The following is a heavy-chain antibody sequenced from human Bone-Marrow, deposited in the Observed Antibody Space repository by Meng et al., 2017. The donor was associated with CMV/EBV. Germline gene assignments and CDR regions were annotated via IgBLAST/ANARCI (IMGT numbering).Heavy chain of an antibody. V-gene: IGHV3-7*01. CDR2: INQDGSLK. J-gene: IGHJ4*02. CDR3: ATSTWNYCKY. Sequence: GGSLRLSCAASGFTLSDYWMSWVRQAPGKGLEWVANINQDGSLKYYVDSVRGRFTVSRDNAKNSLFLQVSTLRAEDTAVYYCATSTWNYCKYWGQGALVTVSS. D-gene: IGHD1-1*01. CDR1: GFTLSDYW.